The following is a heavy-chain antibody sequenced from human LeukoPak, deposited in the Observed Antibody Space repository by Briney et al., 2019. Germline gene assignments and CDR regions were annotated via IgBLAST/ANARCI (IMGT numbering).Heavy chain of an antibody. V-gene: IGHV3-9*01. D-gene: IGHD4-23*01. Sequence: PGGSLRLSCAASGFTFDHYGMHWVRQVPGKGLEWVSYITWNSAYKGYADSVRGRFAISRDNAKKSLHLQMNSLTGDDTAFYYCAKARDYGGNEFDFWGQGTLVTVSS. J-gene: IGHJ5*01. CDR2: ITWNSAYK. CDR1: GFTFDHYG. CDR3: AKARDYGGNEFDF.